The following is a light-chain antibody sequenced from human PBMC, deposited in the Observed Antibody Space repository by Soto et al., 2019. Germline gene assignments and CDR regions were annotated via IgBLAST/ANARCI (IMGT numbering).Light chain of an antibody. CDR1: QSVMSE. CDR3: QQYNNWPLT. V-gene: IGKV3-15*01. J-gene: IGKJ4*02. CDR2: GAS. Sequence: EIVATQSPATLSVSPGERATLSCRASQSVMSELAWYQQKPGQAPRLLICGASTTATGIPPRFSRRGSGTKFTLTISSLQSEDFGVYYSQQYNNWPLTVGGGTKVDSK.